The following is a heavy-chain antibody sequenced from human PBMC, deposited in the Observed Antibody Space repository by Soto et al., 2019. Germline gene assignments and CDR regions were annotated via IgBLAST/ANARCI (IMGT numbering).Heavy chain of an antibody. CDR2: IYWDDDK. J-gene: IGHJ6*02. CDR3: VQSRCGGDCLQSYSSHSYYGLDV. CDR1: GLSLSTTGVG. V-gene: IGHV2-5*02. D-gene: IGHD2-21*02. Sequence: QITLKESGPTLVKPTQTLTLTCTFSGLSLSTTGVGVGWIRQPPGKALEWLALIYWDDDKRYSPSLKSRLTITKDTSQNQVVITMTNMDPVDTATYYCVQSRCGGDCLQSYSSHSYYGLDVWGQGTTVTVSS.